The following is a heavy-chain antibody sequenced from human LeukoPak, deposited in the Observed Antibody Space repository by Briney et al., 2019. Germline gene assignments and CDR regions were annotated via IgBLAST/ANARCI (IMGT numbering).Heavy chain of an antibody. CDR3: ARIYSSSWYGPLDY. J-gene: IGHJ4*02. V-gene: IGHV5-51*01. CDR1: GYSFTSYW. D-gene: IGHD6-13*01. Sequence: GESLKISCKGSGYSFTSYWIGWVRQMPGKGLEWMGSIYPGDSDTRYSPSFQGQVTISADKSISTAYLQWSSLKASDTAMYYCARIYSSSWYGPLDYWGQGTLVSVSS. CDR2: IYPGDSDT.